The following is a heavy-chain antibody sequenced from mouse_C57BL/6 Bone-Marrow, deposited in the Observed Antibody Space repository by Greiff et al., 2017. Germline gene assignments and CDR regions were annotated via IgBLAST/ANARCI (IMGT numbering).Heavy chain of an antibody. Sequence: QVQLQQPGAELVMPGASVKLFCKASGYTFTSYWMHWVKQRPGQGLEWIGEIDPSDSYTNYNQKFKGKSTLTVDKSSSTAYMQLSSLTSGDSAVYYCATNWEFAYWGQGTLVTVSA. CDR3: ATNWEFAY. CDR2: IDPSDSYT. V-gene: IGHV1-69*01. CDR1: GYTFTSYW. J-gene: IGHJ3*01. D-gene: IGHD4-1*01.